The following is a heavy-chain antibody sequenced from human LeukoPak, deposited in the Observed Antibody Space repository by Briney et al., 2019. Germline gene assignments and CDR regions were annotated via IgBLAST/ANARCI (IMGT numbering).Heavy chain of an antibody. J-gene: IGHJ4*02. CDR2: ISYDGSNK. V-gene: IGHV3-30*18. CDR3: AKEGPYYDTARSGNFDY. Sequence: GGSLRLSCAASGFTFSSYGMHWVRQAPGKGLEWVAVISYDGSNKYYADSVKGRFTISRDNSKNTLYLQMNSLRAEDTAEYYCAKEGPYYDTARSGNFDYWGQGTLVTVSS. CDR1: GFTFSSYG. D-gene: IGHD3-22*01.